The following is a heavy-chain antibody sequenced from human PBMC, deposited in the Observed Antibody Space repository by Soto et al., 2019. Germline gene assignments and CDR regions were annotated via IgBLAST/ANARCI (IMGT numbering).Heavy chain of an antibody. J-gene: IGHJ3*02. D-gene: IGHD2-21*02. Sequence: QVQLVQSGAEVKKPGSSVKVSCKASGGTFSSYAISWVRQAPGQGLEWMGGIIPIFGTANYAQKFQGRDTITADESTSTAYMELSSLRSEDTAVYYCASATLAYCGGDCYRPDAFDIWGQGTMVTVSS. CDR1: GGTFSSYA. CDR3: ASATLAYCGGDCYRPDAFDI. CDR2: IIPIFGTA. V-gene: IGHV1-69*01.